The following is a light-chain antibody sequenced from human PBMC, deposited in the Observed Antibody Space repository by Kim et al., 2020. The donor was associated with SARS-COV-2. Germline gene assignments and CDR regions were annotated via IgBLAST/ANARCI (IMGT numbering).Light chain of an antibody. V-gene: IGKV1-9*01. CDR2: GAT. CDR3: QQVNSYPLA. CDR1: QGISTY. Sequence: IQLTQSPSFLSASVGDRVTITCRASQGISTYLAWYQQKPGKVPKLLIYGATSLQSGVPSRFIGFGSGTDFTLTISSLQPEDFACYYCQQVNSYPLAFGGGTKVDIK. J-gene: IGKJ4*01.